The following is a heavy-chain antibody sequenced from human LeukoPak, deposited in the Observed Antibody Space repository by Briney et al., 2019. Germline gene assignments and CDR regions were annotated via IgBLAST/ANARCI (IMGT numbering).Heavy chain of an antibody. CDR3: AKDHEWELLRYYFDY. D-gene: IGHD1-26*01. J-gene: IGHJ4*02. V-gene: IGHV3-30*18. Sequence: GGSLRLSCAASGFTFSSYGMHWVRQAPGKGLEWVAVISYDGSNKYYADSVKGRFTISRDNSKNTLYLQMNSLRAEDTAVYYCAKDHEWELLRYYFDYWGQGTLVTVSS. CDR1: GFTFSSYG. CDR2: ISYDGSNK.